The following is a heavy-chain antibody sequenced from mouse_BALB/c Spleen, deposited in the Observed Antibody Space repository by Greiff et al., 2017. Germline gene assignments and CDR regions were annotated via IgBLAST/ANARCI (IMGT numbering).Heavy chain of an antibody. CDR1: GFSLTGYG. D-gene: IGHD2-4*01. V-gene: IGHV2-6-7*01. CDR2: IWGDGST. Sequence: VKVVESGPGLVAPSQSLSITCTVSGFSLTGYGVNWVRQPPGKGLEWLGMIWGDGSTDYNSALKSRLSISKDNSKSQVFLKMNSLQTDDTARYYCARSLYDYDEEDYYFDYWGQGTTLTVSS. CDR3: ARSLYDYDEEDYYFDY. J-gene: IGHJ2*01.